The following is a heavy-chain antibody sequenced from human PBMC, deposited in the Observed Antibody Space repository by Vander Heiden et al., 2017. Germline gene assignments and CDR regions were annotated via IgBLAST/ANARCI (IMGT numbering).Heavy chain of an antibody. CDR3: ATIYQGGY. J-gene: IGHJ4*02. Sequence: EVQLVESGGDLVQPGGALTPPLVASGFTFSNYWMNWVRQAPGKGLVWVSRINTDGSITAYADSVKGRFTMSRDNAKNTLYLQMNSLRAEDTAVYYCATIYQGGYWGQGTLVTVSS. V-gene: IGHV3-74*01. D-gene: IGHD3-3*01. CDR2: INTDGSIT. CDR1: GFTFSNYW.